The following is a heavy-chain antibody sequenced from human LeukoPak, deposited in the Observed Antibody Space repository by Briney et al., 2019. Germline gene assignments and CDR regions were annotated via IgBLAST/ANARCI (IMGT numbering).Heavy chain of an antibody. D-gene: IGHD3-22*01. J-gene: IGHJ3*02. Sequence: ASVKVSCKASGYTFTGYYMHWVRQAPGQGLEWMGWINPNSGGTNYAQKFQGRVTMTRDTSISTAYMELSRLRSDDTAVYYCARGDSSGYYKNDAFDIWGQGTMVTVSS. CDR1: GYTFTGYY. CDR2: INPNSGGT. CDR3: ARGDSSGYYKNDAFDI. V-gene: IGHV1-2*02.